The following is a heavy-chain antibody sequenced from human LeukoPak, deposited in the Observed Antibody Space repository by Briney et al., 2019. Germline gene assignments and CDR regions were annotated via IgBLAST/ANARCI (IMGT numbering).Heavy chain of an antibody. CDR3: ASGLGPAAHNWFDP. CDR1: GGSISSGGYS. CDR2: IYHSGST. Sequence: SQTLSLTCAVSGGSISSGGYSWSWIRQPPGKGLEWIGYIYHSGSTYYNPSLKSRVTISVDTSKNQFSLKLSSVTAADTAVYYCASGLGPAAHNWFDPWGQGTLVTVSS. D-gene: IGHD2-2*01. V-gene: IGHV4-30-2*01. J-gene: IGHJ5*02.